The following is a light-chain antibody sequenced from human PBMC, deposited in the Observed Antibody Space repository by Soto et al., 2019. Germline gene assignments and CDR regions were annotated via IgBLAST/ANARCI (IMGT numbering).Light chain of an antibody. CDR2: DAY. CDR3: QQRHMWPIT. Sequence: EVVLTQAPVTLSLSPGERATLSSRASQSFRGLLAWYQQKTGQAPRLLIYDAYNRATGIPPRFSGSGYGTDFNLTISSLETEDYAVYYCQQRHMWPITFGQGTRLEIK. V-gene: IGKV3-11*01. CDR1: QSFRGL. J-gene: IGKJ5*01.